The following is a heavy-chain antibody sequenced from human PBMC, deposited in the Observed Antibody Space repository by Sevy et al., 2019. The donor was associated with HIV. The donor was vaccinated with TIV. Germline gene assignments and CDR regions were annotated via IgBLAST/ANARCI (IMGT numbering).Heavy chain of an antibody. CDR2: IKQDESEK. D-gene: IGHD2-21*01. CDR1: GFTFNRYW. J-gene: IGHJ3*01. CDR3: AKIDDGDFGGVVWV. Sequence: GGSLRLSCAASGFTFNRYWMSWVRQAPGKGLEWVANIKQDESEKHYADSVKGRVTISRDNTKNSLFLQLDTVRDEDSAIYYCAKIDDGDFGGVVWVWGQGTMVTVSS. V-gene: IGHV3-7*03.